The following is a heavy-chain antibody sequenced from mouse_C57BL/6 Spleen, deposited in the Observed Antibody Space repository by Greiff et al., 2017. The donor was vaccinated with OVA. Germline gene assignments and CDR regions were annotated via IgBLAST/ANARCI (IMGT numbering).Heavy chain of an antibody. CDR3: ARHAPRLGYFDY. CDR1: GFTFSDYY. Sequence: EVKLMESGGGLVQPGGSLKLSCAASGFTFSDYYMYWVRQTPEKRLEWVAYISNGGGSTYYPDTVKGRFPISRDNAKNTLYLQMSRLKSEDTAMYYCARHAPRLGYFDYWGQGTTLTVSS. CDR2: ISNGGGST. D-gene: IGHD4-1*01. J-gene: IGHJ2*01. V-gene: IGHV5-12*01.